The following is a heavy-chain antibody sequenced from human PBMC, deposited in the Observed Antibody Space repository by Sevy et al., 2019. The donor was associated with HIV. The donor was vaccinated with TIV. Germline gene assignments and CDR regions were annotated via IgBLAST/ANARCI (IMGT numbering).Heavy chain of an antibody. D-gene: IGHD5-12*01. CDR2: IISNGGST. CDR3: VKEEVDATDHDY. V-gene: IGHV3-64D*06. J-gene: IGHJ4*02. CDR1: GFTFSSYA. Sequence: GGSLRLSCSASGFTFSSYAMHWVRQAPGKGLEYVSAIISNGGSTYYADSVKGRFTISRDNSKNTLYLQMSSLRAEDTAVYYCVKEEVDATDHDYWGQGTLVTFSS.